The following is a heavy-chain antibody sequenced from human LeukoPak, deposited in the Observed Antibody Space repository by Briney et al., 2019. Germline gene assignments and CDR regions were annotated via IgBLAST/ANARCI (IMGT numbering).Heavy chain of an antibody. V-gene: IGHV3-48*03. D-gene: IGHD5-12*01. CDR1: GFTFSSYE. CDR3: ARGRVATVRIYYYYYGMDV. Sequence: GESLRLSCAASGFTFSSYEMNWVRQAPGKGLEWVSYISRSGSTIYYADSVKGRFTISRDNAKNSLYLQMNSLRAEDTAVYYCARGRVATVRIYYYYYGMDVWGKGTTVTVSS. J-gene: IGHJ6*04. CDR2: ISRSGSTI.